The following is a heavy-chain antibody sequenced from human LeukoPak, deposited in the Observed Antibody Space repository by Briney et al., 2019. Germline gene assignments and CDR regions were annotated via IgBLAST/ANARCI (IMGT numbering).Heavy chain of an antibody. CDR1: DGSINSYY. Sequence: SETLSLTCSVSDGSINSYYWNWIRRPPGKGLEWIGYIYYNGNTNYSPSLKSRVTMSVDTSKNLFSLKVSSVTAADTAVYYCARGRGNYYGMDVWGQGTTVTVSS. CDR3: ARGRGNYYGMDV. J-gene: IGHJ6*02. CDR2: IYYNGNT. V-gene: IGHV4-59*01.